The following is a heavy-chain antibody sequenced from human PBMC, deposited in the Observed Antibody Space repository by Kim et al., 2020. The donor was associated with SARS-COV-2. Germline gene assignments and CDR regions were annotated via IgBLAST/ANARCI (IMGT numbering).Heavy chain of an antibody. CDR3: ARALDTATENDY. V-gene: IGHV1-2*04. Sequence: NYAQKFQGWVTMTRDTSISTAYMELSRLRSDDTAVYYCARALDTATENDYWGQGTLVTVSS. D-gene: IGHD5-18*01. J-gene: IGHJ4*02.